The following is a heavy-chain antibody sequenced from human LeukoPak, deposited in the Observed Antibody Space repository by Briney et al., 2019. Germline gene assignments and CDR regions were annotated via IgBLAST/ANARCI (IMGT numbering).Heavy chain of an antibody. V-gene: IGHV4-39*07. CDR1: GGSISSSSYY. D-gene: IGHD1-20*01. CDR3: ARDVPGITSSHFDY. J-gene: IGHJ4*02. Sequence: SETLSLTCTVSGGSISSSSYYWGWIRQPPGKGLEWIGSIYHSGSTYYNPSLKSRVTISVDTSKNQFSLKLSSVTAADTAVYYCARDVPGITSSHFDYWGQGTLVTVSS. CDR2: IYHSGST.